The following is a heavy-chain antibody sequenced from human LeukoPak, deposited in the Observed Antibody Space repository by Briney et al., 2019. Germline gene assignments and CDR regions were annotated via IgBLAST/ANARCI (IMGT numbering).Heavy chain of an antibody. CDR3: ARVLLPLYGMDV. J-gene: IGHJ6*02. V-gene: IGHV3-33*01. Sequence: GGSLRLSCAASGFTFSSYGMHWVRQAPGKGLEWVAVIWYDGSNKYYADSVKGRFTISRDNSKNTLYLQMNSLRAEDTAVYYCARVLLPLYGMDVWGQGTTVTVSS. CDR2: IWYDGSNK. CDR1: GFTFSSYG. D-gene: IGHD3-22*01.